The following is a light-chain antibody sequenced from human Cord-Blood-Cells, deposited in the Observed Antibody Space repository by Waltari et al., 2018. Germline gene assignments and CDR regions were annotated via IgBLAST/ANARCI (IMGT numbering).Light chain of an antibody. CDR2: KAS. V-gene: IGKV1-5*03. Sequence: DIQMPQSPSTLSASVGARVTITCRASQSISSWLAWYQQKPGKAPKLLIYKASSLESGVPSRFGGSGSGTEFTLTISSLQPDDFATYYCQQYNSYTWTFGQGTKVEIK. CDR3: QQYNSYTWT. CDR1: QSISSW. J-gene: IGKJ1*01.